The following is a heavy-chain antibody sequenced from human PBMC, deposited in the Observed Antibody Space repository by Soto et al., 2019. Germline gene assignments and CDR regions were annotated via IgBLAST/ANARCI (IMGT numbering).Heavy chain of an antibody. CDR2: VNPNSGGT. Sequence: ASVKVSCKASGYTFTGCYIHWVRQAPGQGLEWMGWVNPNSGGTNYAQKFQGRVTMTRDTSISTAYMELSRLRSDDTAVYYCARDVSSSGNYWGQGTLVTVSS. CDR3: ARDVSSSGNY. J-gene: IGHJ4*02. V-gene: IGHV1-2*02. CDR1: GYTFTGCY. D-gene: IGHD6-19*01.